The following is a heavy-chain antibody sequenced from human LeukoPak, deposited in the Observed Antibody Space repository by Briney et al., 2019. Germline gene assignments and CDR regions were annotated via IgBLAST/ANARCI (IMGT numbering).Heavy chain of an antibody. CDR3: AKGLEWLYSTTGFDP. CDR1: GYTFTGYY. D-gene: IGHD3-3*01. Sequence: ASVKVSCKASGYTFTGYYMHWVRQAPGQGLEWMGWINPNSGGTNYAQKFQGRVTMTRDTSISTAYMELSRLRSDDTAVYYCAKGLEWLYSTTGFDPWGQGTLVTASS. V-gene: IGHV1-2*02. J-gene: IGHJ5*02. CDR2: INPNSGGT.